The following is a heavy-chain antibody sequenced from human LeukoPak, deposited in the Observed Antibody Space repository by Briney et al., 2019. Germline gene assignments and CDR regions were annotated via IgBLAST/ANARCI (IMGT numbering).Heavy chain of an antibody. V-gene: IGHV4-34*01. CDR1: GGSFSGYY. CDR3: ARNGRFRSGWFDP. J-gene: IGHJ5*02. D-gene: IGHD3-10*01. Sequence: SETLSLTCAVYGGSFSGYYWSWIRQPPGKGLEWIGEINHSGSTNYNPSLKSRVTISVDTSKNQFSLKLSSVTAADTAVYYCARNGRFRSGWFDPWGQGTLVTVSS. CDR2: INHSGST.